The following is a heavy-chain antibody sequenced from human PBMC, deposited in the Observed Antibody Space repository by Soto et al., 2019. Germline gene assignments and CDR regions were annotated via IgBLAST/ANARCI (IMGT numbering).Heavy chain of an antibody. D-gene: IGHD6-13*01. Sequence: QVQLVQSGAEVKKPGASVKVSCKASGYTFTGYYMHWVRQAPGQGLEWMGWINPNSGGTNYAQKFQGWVTMTRDTSISTAYMERSRLRSDDTAVYYCARDQLDANNNWFDPWGQGTLVTVSS. J-gene: IGHJ5*02. CDR2: INPNSGGT. CDR3: ARDQLDANNNWFDP. V-gene: IGHV1-2*04. CDR1: GYTFTGYY.